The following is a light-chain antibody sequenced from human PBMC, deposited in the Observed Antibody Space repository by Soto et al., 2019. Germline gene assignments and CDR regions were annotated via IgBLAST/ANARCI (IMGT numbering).Light chain of an antibody. CDR2: GAS. Sequence: GLSLSPGTLSLSKGERATLSCRASQSVSNNYLAWYQQKPGQAPRLLIYGASNRATGIPDRFSGSGSGTDFTLTISRLEPEDFALYYCQQYGSSPRPFCGGTKVDIK. CDR3: QQYGSSPRP. CDR1: QSVSNNY. V-gene: IGKV3-20*01. J-gene: IGKJ4*01.